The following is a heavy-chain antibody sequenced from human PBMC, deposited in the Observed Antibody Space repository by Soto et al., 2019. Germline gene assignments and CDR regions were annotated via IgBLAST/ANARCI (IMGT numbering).Heavy chain of an antibody. Sequence: QVQLQQWGAGLLKPSETLSLTCAVYGGSFSGYYWSWIRQPPGKGLEWIGESNHVGNTNYNPSLKSRVTMSVDPSKNQLSLRLSSVTAADTAVYYCARVLIAGVTTDWGQGTLVLVSS. CDR1: GGSFSGYY. CDR3: ARVLIAGVTTD. V-gene: IGHV4-34*01. CDR2: SNHVGNT. D-gene: IGHD3-3*01. J-gene: IGHJ4*02.